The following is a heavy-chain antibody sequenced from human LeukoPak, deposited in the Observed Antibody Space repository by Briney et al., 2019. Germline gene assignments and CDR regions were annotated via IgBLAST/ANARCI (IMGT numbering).Heavy chain of an antibody. V-gene: IGHV3-7*01. CDR2: IKQEESEK. CDR3: ARDQIPYYYDSSGYSDAFDI. Sequence: PGGSLRLSCAASGFTFSSYWMSWVRQAPGKGLEWVANIKQEESEKYYVDSVKGRFTISRDNAKNSLYLQMNSLRAEDTAVYYCARDQIPYYYDSSGYSDAFDIWGQGTMVTVSS. D-gene: IGHD3-22*01. CDR1: GFTFSSYW. J-gene: IGHJ3*02.